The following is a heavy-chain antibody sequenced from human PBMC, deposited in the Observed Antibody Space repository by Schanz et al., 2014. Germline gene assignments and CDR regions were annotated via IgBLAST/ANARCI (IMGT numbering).Heavy chain of an antibody. CDR3: ARGYGDSRTDL. V-gene: IGHV1-69*09. J-gene: IGHJ5*02. CDR2: IIPILGIA. CDR1: GGTFSSYT. D-gene: IGHD4-17*01. Sequence: QVQLVQSGAEVKKPGASVKVSCKASGGTFSSYTISWVRQAPGQGLEWMGRIIPILGIANYAQNFQGRVTITADKSTSTAYMELSSLRSEDTAVYYCARGYGDSRTDLWGQGTLVTVSS.